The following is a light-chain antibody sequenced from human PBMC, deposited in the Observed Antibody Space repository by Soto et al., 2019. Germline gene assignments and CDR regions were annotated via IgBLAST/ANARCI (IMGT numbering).Light chain of an antibody. J-gene: IGKJ1*01. Sequence: GDRVTITCRASQRISDSLAWYQQKPGKAPKLLIYEASSLKSGVPSRFSGSGSGTEYTLTISSLKPDDFATYYCQQYNGYWTFGQGTKVEIK. V-gene: IGKV1-5*03. CDR3: QQYNGYWT. CDR1: QRISDS. CDR2: EAS.